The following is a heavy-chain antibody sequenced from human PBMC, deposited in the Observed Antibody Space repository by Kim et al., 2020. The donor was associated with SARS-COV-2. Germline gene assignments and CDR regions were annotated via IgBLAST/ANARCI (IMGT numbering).Heavy chain of an antibody. Sequence: SETLSLTCAVYGGSFSGYYWSWIRQPPGKGLEWIGEINHSGSTNYNPSLKSRVTISVDTSKNQFSLKLSSVTAADTAVYYCARGRGQSFRITLIVVAFD. CDR2: INHSGST. V-gene: IGHV4-34*01. CDR1: GGSFSGYY. CDR3: ARGRGQSFRITLIVVAFD. J-gene: IGHJ4*01. D-gene: IGHD3-22*01.